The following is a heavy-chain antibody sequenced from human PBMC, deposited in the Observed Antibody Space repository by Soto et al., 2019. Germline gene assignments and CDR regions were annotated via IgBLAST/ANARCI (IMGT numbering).Heavy chain of an antibody. CDR1: GFTFSSYA. J-gene: IGHJ4*02. Sequence: QVQLVESGGGVVQPGRSLRLSCAASGFTFSSYAMHWVRQAPGKGLEWVAVISYDGSNKYYADSVKGRFTISRDNSKNTLYLQMNSMRAEDTAVYYCARDPPQSYYFDYWGQGTLVTVSS. CDR2: ISYDGSNK. D-gene: IGHD3-16*02. CDR3: ARDPPQSYYFDY. V-gene: IGHV3-30-3*01.